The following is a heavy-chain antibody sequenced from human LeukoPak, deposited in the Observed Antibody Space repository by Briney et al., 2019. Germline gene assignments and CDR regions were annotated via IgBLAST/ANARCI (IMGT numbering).Heavy chain of an antibody. Sequence: ASVKVSCKASGYTFTDYYMHWERQAPGQGLEWMGWINPDSGGTRYSQKFQGRVTMTRDTSINTVYMELSRLRSDDTAVYYCARPHDGGSYSNDAFDIWGQGTMVTVSS. CDR1: GYTFTDYY. CDR2: INPDSGGT. CDR3: ARPHDGGSYSNDAFDI. J-gene: IGHJ3*02. V-gene: IGHV1-2*02. D-gene: IGHD1-26*01.